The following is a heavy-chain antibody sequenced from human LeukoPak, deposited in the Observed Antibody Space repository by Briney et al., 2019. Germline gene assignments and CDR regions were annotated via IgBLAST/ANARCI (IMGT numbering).Heavy chain of an antibody. J-gene: IGHJ4*02. CDR2: ISSSSSNI. Sequence: GGSLRLSCAASGFTFSASNMDWVRQAPGKGLEWVSSISSSSSNIYYTDSVKGRFTISRDNSKNSLYLQMSSLRSEDTALYYCARESERSGWYDYWGQGTLVTVSS. CDR3: ARESERSGWYDY. CDR1: GFTFSASN. V-gene: IGHV3-21*04. D-gene: IGHD6-19*01.